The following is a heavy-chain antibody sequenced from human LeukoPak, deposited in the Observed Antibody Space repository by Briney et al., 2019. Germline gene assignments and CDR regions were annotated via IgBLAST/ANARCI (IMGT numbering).Heavy chain of an antibody. CDR2: INHSGST. D-gene: IGHD3-10*01. J-gene: IGHJ3*02. CDR3: ARANTMVRGVAIDI. Sequence: SETLSLTCAVYGGSFSGYYWSWIRQPPGKGLEWIGEINHSGSTNYNPSLKSRVTISVDTSKNQFSLKLSSVTAADTAVYYCARANTMVRGVAIDIWGQGTMVTVSS. CDR1: GGSFSGYY. V-gene: IGHV4-34*01.